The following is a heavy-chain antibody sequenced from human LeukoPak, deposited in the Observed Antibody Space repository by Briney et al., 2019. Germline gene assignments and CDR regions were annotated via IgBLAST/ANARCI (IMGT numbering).Heavy chain of an antibody. CDR2: INPNSGGT. CDR1: GYTFTGYY. Sequence: ASVKVSCKASGYTFTGYYMHWVLQAPGQGLEWMGRINPNSGGTNYAQKFQDRVTMTRDTSISTAYMELSRLRSDDTAVYYCARSSSGWYLNDYWGQGTLVTVSS. V-gene: IGHV1-2*06. CDR3: ARSSSGWYLNDY. D-gene: IGHD6-19*01. J-gene: IGHJ4*02.